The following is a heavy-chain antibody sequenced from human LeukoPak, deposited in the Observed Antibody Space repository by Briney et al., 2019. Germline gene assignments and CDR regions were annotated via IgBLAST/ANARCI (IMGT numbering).Heavy chain of an antibody. CDR1: GSTFSSYD. J-gene: IGHJ3*02. CDR3: ARSRIAAAGWNDAFDI. V-gene: IGHV3-13*01. Sequence: GGSLRLSCAASGSTFSSYDMHWVRQATGKGLEWVSAIGTAGDTYYPGSVKGRFTISRENAKNSLYLQMNSLRAGDTAVYYCARSRIAAAGWNDAFDIWGQGTMVTVSS. D-gene: IGHD6-13*01. CDR2: IGTAGDT.